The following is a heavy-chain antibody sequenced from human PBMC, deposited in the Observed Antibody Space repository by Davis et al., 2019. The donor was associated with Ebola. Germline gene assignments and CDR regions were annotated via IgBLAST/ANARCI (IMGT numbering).Heavy chain of an antibody. Sequence: MPSETLSLTCTVSGGSISSYYWSWIRQPPGKGLEWIGYIYYSGSTNYNPSLKSRVTISVDTSKNQFSLKLNSVTAADTAMYYCARTTFYYDSSGFYHREGYYFDYWGQGTLVTVSS. CDR2: IYYSGST. V-gene: IGHV4-59*01. CDR1: GGSISSYY. J-gene: IGHJ4*02. CDR3: ARTTFYYDSSGFYHREGYYFDY. D-gene: IGHD3-22*01.